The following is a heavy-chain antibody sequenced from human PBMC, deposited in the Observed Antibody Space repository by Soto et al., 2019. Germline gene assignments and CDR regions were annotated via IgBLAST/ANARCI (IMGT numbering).Heavy chain of an antibody. CDR1: GGSFSGYY. J-gene: IGHJ4*02. CDR2: INHSGST. V-gene: IGHV4-34*01. Sequence: SGTLSLTCAVYGGSFSGYYWSWIRQPPGKGLEWIGEINHSGSTNYNPSLKSRVTISVDTSKNQFSLKLSSVTAADTAVYYCAHLPPDAYWGRRTLVTVSS. CDR3: AHLPPDAY.